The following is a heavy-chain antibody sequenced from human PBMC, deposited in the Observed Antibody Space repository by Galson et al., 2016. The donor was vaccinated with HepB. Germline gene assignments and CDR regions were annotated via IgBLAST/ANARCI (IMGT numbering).Heavy chain of an antibody. CDR3: ARAFTLSTRWYPVDS. Sequence: SLRLSCAASGFTFSHYYMSWIRQSPEKGLEWVSYISSGSTYINYADSVKGRFTVSRDNGQNSLYLQMTSLRPEDTAVYYCARAFTLSTRWYPVDSGGRGTPVTVSS. CDR2: ISSGSTYI. D-gene: IGHD2-15*01. CDR1: GFTFSHYY. V-gene: IGHV3-11*06. J-gene: IGHJ4*02.